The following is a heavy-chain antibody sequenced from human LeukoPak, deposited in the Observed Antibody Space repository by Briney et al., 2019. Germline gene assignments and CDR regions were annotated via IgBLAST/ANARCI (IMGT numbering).Heavy chain of an antibody. V-gene: IGHV1-2*04. CDR2: INPNSGGT. J-gene: IGHJ4*02. CDR3: ARSRGIAAAGTTYDY. D-gene: IGHD6-13*01. Sequence: ASVKVSCKASGYTFTSYGISWVRQAPGQGLEWMGWINPNSGGTNYAQKFQGWVTMTRDTSISTAYMELSRLRSDDTAVYYCARSRGIAAAGTTYDYWGQGTLVTVSS. CDR1: GYTFTSYG.